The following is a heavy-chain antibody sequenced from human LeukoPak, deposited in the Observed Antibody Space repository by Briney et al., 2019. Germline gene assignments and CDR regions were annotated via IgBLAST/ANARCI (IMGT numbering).Heavy chain of an antibody. CDR3: ARGLFGVVIIGYNWFDP. V-gene: IGHV4-34*01. D-gene: IGHD3-3*01. Sequence: SETLSLTCAVYGGSFSGYYWSWIRQPPGKGLEWIGEINHSGSTNYNPSLKNRVTISVDTSKNQFSLKLSSVTAADTAVYYCARGLFGVVIIGYNWFDPWGQGTLVTVSS. CDR1: GGSFSGYY. CDR2: INHSGST. J-gene: IGHJ5*02.